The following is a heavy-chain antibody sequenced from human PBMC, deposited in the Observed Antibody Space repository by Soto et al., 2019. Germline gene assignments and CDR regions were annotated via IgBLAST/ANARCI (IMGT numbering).Heavy chain of an antibody. D-gene: IGHD2-2*01. V-gene: IGHV3-64*01. CDR3: ARDTQLLNLPSLMGV. J-gene: IGHJ6*03. Sequence: PGGSLRLSCAASGFTFSSYAMHWVRQAPGKGLDYVSAISSNGGSTYYANSVKGRFTISRDNSKNTLYLQMGSLRAEDMAVYYCARDTQLLNLPSLMGVWGKGTTVTVSS. CDR2: ISSNGGST. CDR1: GFTFSSYA.